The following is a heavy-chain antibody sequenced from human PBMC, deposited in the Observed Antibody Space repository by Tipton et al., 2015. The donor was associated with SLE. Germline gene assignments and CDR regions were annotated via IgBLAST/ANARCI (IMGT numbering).Heavy chain of an antibody. CDR2: VYNSGIT. CDR1: GGSFSGYY. V-gene: IGHV4-34*01. J-gene: IGHJ6*03. CDR3: ARAEMTTEGSVFYFYVDV. Sequence: TLSLTCAVYGGSFSGYYWSWIRQPPGKGLEWIGYVYNSGITSYNPFLESRVTLSIDTSKNQLSLKLSSVTAADTAVYYCARAEMTTEGSVFYFYVDVWGKGTTVTVSS. D-gene: IGHD5-24*01.